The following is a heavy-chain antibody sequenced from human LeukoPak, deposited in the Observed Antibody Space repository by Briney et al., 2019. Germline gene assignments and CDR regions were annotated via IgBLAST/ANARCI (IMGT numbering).Heavy chain of an antibody. J-gene: IGHJ4*02. CDR1: GYTFTSYG. D-gene: IGHD2-21*02. Sequence: GASVTVSCKASGYTFTSYGISWVRQAPGQGLEWMGWISAYNGNTNYAQKLQGRVTMTTDTSTSTAYMELRSLRSDDTAVYYCARTRRLGCGGDCYSPPFDYWGQGTLVTVSS. CDR2: ISAYNGNT. CDR3: ARTRRLGCGGDCYSPPFDY. V-gene: IGHV1-18*01.